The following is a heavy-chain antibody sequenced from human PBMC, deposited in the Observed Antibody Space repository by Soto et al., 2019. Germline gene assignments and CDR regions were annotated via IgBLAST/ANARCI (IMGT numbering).Heavy chain of an antibody. CDR1: DGSISSYY. CDR2: IYYSGST. J-gene: IGHJ4*02. D-gene: IGHD3-3*01. CDR3: AREIAILGVATYFDY. V-gene: IGHV4-59*01. Sequence: PLSHTCSVADGSISSYYWSWIRQPPGKGLEWIGYIYYSGSTNYNPSLKSRVTISVDTSKNQFSLKLSSVTAADTAVYYCAREIAILGVATYFDYWGQGTLVTVPS.